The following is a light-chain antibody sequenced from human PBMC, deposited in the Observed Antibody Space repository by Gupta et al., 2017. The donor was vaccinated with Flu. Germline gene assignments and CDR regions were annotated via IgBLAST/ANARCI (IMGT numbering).Light chain of an antibody. V-gene: IGLV2-11*01. Sequence: QSALTQPRSVSGSPGQSVAISCTGTNSDVGAYDYVSWYQQHPGQAPKLIIYVVNKRPAGVPYCFTGSTSGNTASLTLAGGKSDDEDYYHGNSDGANFVFGGGTRLTVL. CDR3: NSDGANFV. CDR2: VVN. J-gene: IGLJ2*01. CDR1: NSDVGAYDY.